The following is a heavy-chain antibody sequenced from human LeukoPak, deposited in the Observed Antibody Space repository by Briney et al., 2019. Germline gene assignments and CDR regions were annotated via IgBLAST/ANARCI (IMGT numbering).Heavy chain of an antibody. CDR1: GYTFTSNY. CDR2: IYPRDGST. CDR3: TRDQEGFDY. V-gene: IGHV1-46*01. Sequence: ASVKVSCKASGYTFTSNYIHWVRQAPGQGLEWMGMIYPRDGSTSYAQKFQGRVTVTRDTSTSTVHMELSGLRSEDTAVYYCTRDQEGFDYWGQGTLVTVSS. J-gene: IGHJ4*02.